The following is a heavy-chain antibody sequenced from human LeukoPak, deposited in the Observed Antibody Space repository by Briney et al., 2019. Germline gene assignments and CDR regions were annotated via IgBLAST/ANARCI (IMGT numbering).Heavy chain of an antibody. CDR1: GGSFSGYY. D-gene: IGHD2-15*01. CDR2: INHSGST. Sequence: SETLSLTCAVYGGSFSGYYWSWIRQPPGKGLEWIGEINHSGSTNYNPSPKSRVTISVDTSKNQFSLKLSSVTAADTAVYYCARGAKDIVVVVAAETRYSYCWLYYFDYWGQGTLVTVSS. J-gene: IGHJ4*02. CDR3: ARGAKDIVVVVAAETRYSYCWLYYFDY. V-gene: IGHV4-34*01.